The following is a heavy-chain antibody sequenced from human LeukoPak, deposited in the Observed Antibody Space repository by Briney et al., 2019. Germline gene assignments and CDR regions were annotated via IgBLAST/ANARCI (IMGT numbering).Heavy chain of an antibody. CDR3: ARHRRRDNWNDAVDYFDY. J-gene: IGHJ4*02. CDR1: GGSIRSSSYY. V-gene: IGHV4-39*01. CDR2: FYYSGST. Sequence: SETLSLTCTVSGGSIRSSSYYWGWVRQPPGKGLEWIGSFYYSGSTYYNPSLKSRVTISVDTSKNQFSRKLSSVTAADTAVYYCARHRRRDNWNDAVDYFDYWGQGTLVTVSS. D-gene: IGHD1-20*01.